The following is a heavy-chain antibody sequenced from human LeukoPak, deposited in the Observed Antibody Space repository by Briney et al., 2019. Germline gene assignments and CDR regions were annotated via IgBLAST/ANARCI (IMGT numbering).Heavy chain of an antibody. CDR1: EYTFTSYD. J-gene: IGHJ4*02. D-gene: IGHD5-12*01. CDR3: AKFRVATIGSQYYFDY. V-gene: IGHV1-8*03. Sequence: ASVKVSCKASEYTFTSYDINWVRQATGQGLEWMGWMNPNSGNTGYAQKFQGRVTITRNPSISTAYMELNSLRAEDTAVYYCAKFRVATIGSQYYFDYWGQGTLVTVPS. CDR2: MNPNSGNT.